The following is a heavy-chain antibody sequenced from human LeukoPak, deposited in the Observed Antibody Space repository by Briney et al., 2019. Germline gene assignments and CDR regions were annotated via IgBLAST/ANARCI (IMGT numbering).Heavy chain of an antibody. D-gene: IGHD2-2*01. Sequence: GGSLRLSCAASGFTFSSCDMHWVRQATGKGLEWVSAIGTAGDTYYPGSVKGRFTISRENAKNSLYLQMNSLRAGDTAVYYCARDVKRYCSSTSCYGPSYAFDIWGQGTMVTVSS. CDR2: IGTAGDT. V-gene: IGHV3-13*01. CDR1: GFTFSSCD. CDR3: ARDVKRYCSSTSCYGPSYAFDI. J-gene: IGHJ3*02.